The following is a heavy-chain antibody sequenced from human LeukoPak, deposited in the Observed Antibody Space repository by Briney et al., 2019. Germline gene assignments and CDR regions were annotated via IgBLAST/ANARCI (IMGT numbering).Heavy chain of an antibody. Sequence: GRSLRLSCAASGFTFSSYAMHWVRQAPGKGLEWVAVISYDGSNKYYADSVKGRFTNSRDNSKNTLYLQMNSLRAEDTAVYYCARTGSYLGAFDIWGQGTMVTVSS. V-gene: IGHV3-30*04. J-gene: IGHJ3*02. D-gene: IGHD3-10*01. CDR3: ARTGSYLGAFDI. CDR1: GFTFSSYA. CDR2: ISYDGSNK.